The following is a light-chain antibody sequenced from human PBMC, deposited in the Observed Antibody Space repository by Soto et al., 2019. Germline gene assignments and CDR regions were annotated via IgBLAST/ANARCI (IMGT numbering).Light chain of an antibody. CDR2: DVS. J-gene: IGLJ1*01. V-gene: IGLV2-14*01. CDR3: SSYTSSSTPFL. Sequence: QSALTQPASVSGSPGQSITISCTGTSSDVGGYNYVSWYRQHPGKAPKLIIYDVSNRPSGVSIRFSGSKSGNTASLTLSGLQAEDEADYYCSSYTSSSTPFLFGTGTKLTVL. CDR1: SSDVGGYNY.